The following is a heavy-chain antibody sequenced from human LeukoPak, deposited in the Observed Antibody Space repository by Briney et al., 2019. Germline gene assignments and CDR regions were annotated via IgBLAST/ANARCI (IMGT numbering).Heavy chain of an antibody. Sequence: GGSLRLSCAASGFTFSSYGMHWVRQAPGKGLEWVAYIQYDGSNEQYADSVKGRFSISRDSSKNILYLQMNSLRAEDTAVYYCVREGLGPSFSAWFDPWGHGTLVTVSS. V-gene: IGHV3-30*02. CDR1: GFTFSSYG. D-gene: IGHD3/OR15-3a*01. J-gene: IGHJ5*02. CDR3: VREGLGPSFSAWFDP. CDR2: IQYDGSNE.